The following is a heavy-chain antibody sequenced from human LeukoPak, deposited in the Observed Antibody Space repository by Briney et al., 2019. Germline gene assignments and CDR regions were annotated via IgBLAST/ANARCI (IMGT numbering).Heavy chain of an antibody. D-gene: IGHD1-26*01. J-gene: IGHJ3*02. Sequence: PGGSLRLSCAASGFTLKIFPMDWVRQTPGKGLEWLSVISHDGSDKNNADSVKGRFTISRDNSKNTVFLQLNSLRPEDTAMYYCAREGAQMTVDAFDIWGLGTMVIVSS. CDR1: GFTLKIFP. CDR3: AREGAQMTVDAFDI. V-gene: IGHV3-30*04. CDR2: ISHDGSDK.